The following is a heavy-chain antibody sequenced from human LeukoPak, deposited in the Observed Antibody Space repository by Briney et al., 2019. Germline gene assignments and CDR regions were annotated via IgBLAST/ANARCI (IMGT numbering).Heavy chain of an antibody. CDR2: IYTSGST. CDR1: GGSISSGSYY. V-gene: IGHV4-61*02. CDR3: ARQLPPMV. Sequence: SETLSLTCTVSGGSISSGSYYWSWIRQPAGKGLEWIGRIYTSGSTNYNPSLKSRVTISVDTSKNQFSLKLSSVTAAGTAVYYCARQLPPMVWGQGTLVTVSS. D-gene: IGHD5-24*01. J-gene: IGHJ4*02.